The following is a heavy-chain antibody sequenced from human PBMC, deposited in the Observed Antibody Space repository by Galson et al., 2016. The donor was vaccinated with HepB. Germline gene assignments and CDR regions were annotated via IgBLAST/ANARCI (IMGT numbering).Heavy chain of an antibody. CDR1: GGTFSSYA. D-gene: IGHD3-10*01. CDR2: IMPMFAKA. Sequence: SVKVSCKASGGTFSSYAISWVRQAPGQGLEWMGGIMPMFAKANYAQKLQGRVTIIADESTTTAYMDLSSLRSEDTAVYYCARGQIVEVGDDGSGNSYYYYYYMDVWGKGTTVTVSS. J-gene: IGHJ6*03. V-gene: IGHV1-69*13. CDR3: ARGQIVEVGDDGSGNSYYYYYYMDV.